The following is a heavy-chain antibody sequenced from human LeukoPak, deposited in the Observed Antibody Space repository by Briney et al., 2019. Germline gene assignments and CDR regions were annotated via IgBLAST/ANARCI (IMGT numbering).Heavy chain of an antibody. CDR3: ARCYVSWFDP. J-gene: IGHJ5*02. D-gene: IGHD2-2*01. Sequence: ASVKVSCKASGYSFTNYDINWVRQATGQGLEWMGWMNPKSGDTGYSQKFQGRVFITRDTSINTAYMELSSLRSDDTAVYYCARCYVSWFDPWGQGTLVTVSS. V-gene: IGHV1-8*03. CDR2: MNPKSGDT. CDR1: GYSFTNYD.